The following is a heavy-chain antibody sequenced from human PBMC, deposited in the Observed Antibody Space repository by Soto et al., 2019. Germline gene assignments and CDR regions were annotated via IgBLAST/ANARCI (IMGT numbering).Heavy chain of an antibody. CDR3: AREEYRQLDY. Sequence: GASVKVSCKASGYTFTNYGISWVRQAPGQGLEWMGWISTNSGHTDYAQKFRGRVSMTTDTSTTTAYMEVRSLRSDDTAVYFCAREEYRQLDYWGQGTLVTVSS. J-gene: IGHJ4*02. D-gene: IGHD1-1*01. CDR1: GYTFTNYG. V-gene: IGHV1-18*04. CDR2: ISTNSGHT.